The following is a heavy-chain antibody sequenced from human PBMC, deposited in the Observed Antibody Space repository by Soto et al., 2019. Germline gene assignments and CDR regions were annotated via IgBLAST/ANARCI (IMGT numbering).Heavy chain of an antibody. Sequence: GGSLRLSCAASGFTFSSYAMSWVRQAPGKGLEWVSAISGSGGSTYYADSVKGRFTISRDNSKNTLYLQMNSLRAEDTAVYYCAKDPTTDYYDSSGNENFDYWGQGTLVTVSS. D-gene: IGHD3-22*01. CDR1: GFTFSSYA. V-gene: IGHV3-23*01. J-gene: IGHJ4*02. CDR3: AKDPTTDYYDSSGNENFDY. CDR2: ISGSGGST.